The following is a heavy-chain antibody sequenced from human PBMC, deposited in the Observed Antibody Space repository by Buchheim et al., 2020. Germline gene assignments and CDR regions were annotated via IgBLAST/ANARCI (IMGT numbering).Heavy chain of an antibody. CDR3: AKDGYSSGWGFDY. CDR2: ISSGAGGI. CDR1: GYTFTNYA. J-gene: IGHJ4*02. Sequence: EVQLLESGGGLVKPGGSVRLSCVGSGYTFTNYAMSWVRQAPGQGLEWVSAISSGAGGIKYADSVKGRFTISRDTSRTTLYLQMNSLTAEDTAIYYCAKDGYSSGWGFDYWGQGTL. V-gene: IGHV3-23*01. D-gene: IGHD6-19*01.